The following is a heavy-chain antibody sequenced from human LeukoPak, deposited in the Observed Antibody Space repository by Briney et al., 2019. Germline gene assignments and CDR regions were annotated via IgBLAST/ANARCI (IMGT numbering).Heavy chain of an antibody. D-gene: IGHD3-22*01. CDR2: IYSGGSP. CDR3: ARDLNYYDSSGYGH. V-gene: IGHV3-53*01. CDR1: GFTFSTNY. Sequence: GGSLRLSCAASGFTFSTNYMSWVRQAPGKGLEWVSVIYSGGSPYYADSVKGRFTISRDNSKNTLYLQMDSLRAEDTAVYYCARDLNYYDSSGYGHWGQGTLVTVSS. J-gene: IGHJ4*02.